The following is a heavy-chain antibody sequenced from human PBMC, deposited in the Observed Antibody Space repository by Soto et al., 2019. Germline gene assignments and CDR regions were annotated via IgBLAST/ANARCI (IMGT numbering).Heavy chain of an antibody. CDR3: ARSYYYDSSGIDY. CDR1: GFTFSSYE. CDR2: ISSSGSTI. V-gene: IGHV3-48*03. D-gene: IGHD3-22*01. Sequence: GGSLRLSCAASGFTFSSYEMNWVRQAPGKGLEWVSYISSSGSTIYYADSVKGRFTISRDNAKNSLYLQMNSLRAEDTAVYYCARSYYYDSSGIDYWGQGTLVTVSS. J-gene: IGHJ4*02.